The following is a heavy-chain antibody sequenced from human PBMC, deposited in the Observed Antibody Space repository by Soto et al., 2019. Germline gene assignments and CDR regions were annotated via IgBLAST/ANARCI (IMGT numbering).Heavy chain of an antibody. CDR3: IFGGLPSGYYTGYYHGMGI. Sequence: GFLELSCTGSGFTYGDYALGWVRLAPGQGLEWVGVIRGKAYGGTREYAASVKGRFTITRDDSKSIAYQQMNRLKTEDPAVYYCIFGGLPSGYYTGYYHGMGIWGPGTTGTVSS. CDR2: IRGKAYGGTR. V-gene: IGHV3-49*04. J-gene: IGHJ6*02. CDR1: GFTYGDYA. D-gene: IGHD3-22*01.